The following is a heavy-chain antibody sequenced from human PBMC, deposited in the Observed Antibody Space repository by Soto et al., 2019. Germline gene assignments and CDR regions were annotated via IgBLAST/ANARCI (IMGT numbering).Heavy chain of an antibody. CDR1: GYTFTSYG. J-gene: IGHJ4*02. CDR3: ARVGRYYYGSGSYYHFDY. Sequence: ASVKVSCKASGYTFTSYGSCWVRQAPGQGLEWMGWISAYNGNTNYAQKLQGRVTMTTDTSTSTAYMELRSLRSDDTAVYYCARVGRYYYGSGSYYHFDYWGQGTLVTVSS. D-gene: IGHD3-10*01. CDR2: ISAYNGNT. V-gene: IGHV1-18*01.